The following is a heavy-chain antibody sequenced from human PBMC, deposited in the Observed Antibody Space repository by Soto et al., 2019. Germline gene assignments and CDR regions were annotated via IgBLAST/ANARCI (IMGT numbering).Heavy chain of an antibody. J-gene: IGHJ4*02. CDR3: ARGDWQLGPFDY. D-gene: IGHD6-6*01. V-gene: IGHV1-2*04. CDR2: INPNSGGT. Sequence: GQGLEWMGWINPNSGGTNYAQKFQGWVTMTRDESTSTAYMELSSLRSEDTAVYYCARGDWQLGPFDYWGQGTLVIVSS.